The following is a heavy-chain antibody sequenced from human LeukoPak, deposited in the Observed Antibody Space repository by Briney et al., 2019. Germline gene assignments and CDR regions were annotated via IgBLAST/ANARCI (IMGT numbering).Heavy chain of an antibody. CDR2: INHSGST. J-gene: IGHJ5*02. V-gene: IGHV4-34*01. CDR1: GGSFSGYY. D-gene: IGHD6-6*01. Sequence: SETLSLTCAVYGGSFSGYYWSWIRQPPGKGLEWIGEINHSGSTNYNPSLKSRVTISVDTSKNQFTLKLSSVTAADTAVYYCARGSPIARPGWFDPWGQGTLVTVCS. CDR3: ARGSPIARPGWFDP.